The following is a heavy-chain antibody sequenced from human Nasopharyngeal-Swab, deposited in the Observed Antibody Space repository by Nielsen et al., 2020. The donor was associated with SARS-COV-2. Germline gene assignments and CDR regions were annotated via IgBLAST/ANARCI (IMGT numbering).Heavy chain of an antibody. D-gene: IGHD6-13*01. CDR1: GGSISLRSYY. CDR3: ARVEQQLVRYYYNYYGMDV. CDR2: IYYSGST. Sequence: SETLSLTCTVSGGSISLRSYYWGWIRQPPGKGLEWIGSIYYSGSTYYNPSLKSRVTISVDTSKNQFSLKLSSVTAADTAVYYCARVEQQLVRYYYNYYGMDVWGQGTTVTVSS. V-gene: IGHV4-39*01. J-gene: IGHJ6*02.